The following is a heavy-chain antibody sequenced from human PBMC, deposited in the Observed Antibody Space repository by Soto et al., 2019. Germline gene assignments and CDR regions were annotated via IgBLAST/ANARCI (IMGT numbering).Heavy chain of an antibody. D-gene: IGHD3-3*01. CDR2: IFHTGGT. CDR1: GGSVSSGSYY. Sequence: SEALYLTCTVSGGSVSSGSYYWTWIRQAPGKAPEWIGYIFHTGGTSYNPSLKSRVSISVDTSKNQFSLNVTSVSAADTAVYYGVRDRLAFFESVGFDTWGQGTLVTVSS. CDR3: VRDRLAFFESVGFDT. J-gene: IGHJ5*02. V-gene: IGHV4-61*01.